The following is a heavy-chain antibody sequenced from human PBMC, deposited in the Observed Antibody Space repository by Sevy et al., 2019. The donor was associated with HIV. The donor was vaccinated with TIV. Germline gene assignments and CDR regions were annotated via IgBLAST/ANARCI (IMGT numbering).Heavy chain of an antibody. V-gene: IGHV1-8*01. CDR3: AREVPTRPGAFDI. J-gene: IGHJ3*02. D-gene: IGHD3-10*01. Sequence: ASVKVSCKASGYTFTSYDINWVRHATGQGLEWMGWMNPNSGNTGYAQKFQGRVTMTRNTSISTAYMELSSLRSEDTAVYYCAREVPTRPGAFDIWGQGTMVTVSS. CDR2: MNPNSGNT. CDR1: GYTFTSYD.